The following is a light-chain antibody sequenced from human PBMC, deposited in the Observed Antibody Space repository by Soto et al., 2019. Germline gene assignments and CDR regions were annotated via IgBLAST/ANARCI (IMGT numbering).Light chain of an antibody. Sequence: IQMTQSPSTLSASVGYIVIITCRASQSISGWLAWYQQKPGKAPNLLIYDVSSLESGVPSRFSGSGSGTEFTLTISSLQPDDFATYYCQQYNSYSWKCGQGTKVDIK. V-gene: IGKV1-5*01. CDR3: QQYNSYSWK. J-gene: IGKJ1*01. CDR1: QSISGW. CDR2: DVS.